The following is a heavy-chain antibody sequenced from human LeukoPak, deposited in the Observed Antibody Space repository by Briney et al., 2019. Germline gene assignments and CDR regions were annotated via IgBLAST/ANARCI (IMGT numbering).Heavy chain of an antibody. V-gene: IGHV3-33*01. J-gene: IGHJ5*02. D-gene: IGHD3-10*01. CDR2: IWYDESNE. Sequence: PGGSLRLSCEASGFTFSHYGMHWVRQAPGKGLEWVAVIWYDESNEYYADSVKGRFTVSRNNSKNTLYLQMSSLRAEDTAIYYCAREQSVFNNWLDPWGQRTLVTVSS. CDR3: AREQSVFNNWLDP. CDR1: GFTFSHYG.